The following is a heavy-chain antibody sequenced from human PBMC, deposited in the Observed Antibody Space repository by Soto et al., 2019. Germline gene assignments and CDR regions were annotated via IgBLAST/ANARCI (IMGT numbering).Heavy chain of an antibody. CDR3: SRRLGYCSSTSCRYSYGMDV. V-gene: IGHV1-18*01. CDR2: ISAYNGNT. Sequence: QVQLVQSGAEVKKPGAYVKVSCKASGYTFTSYGISGVRQAPGQVLEWMGWISAYNGNTNDAQKLQGRVTMTTNTTTSTDYMELRSLTSDDPAVYYCSRRLGYCSSTSCRYSYGMDVWGQGTTVTVSS. D-gene: IGHD2-2*01. J-gene: IGHJ6*02. CDR1: GYTFTSYG.